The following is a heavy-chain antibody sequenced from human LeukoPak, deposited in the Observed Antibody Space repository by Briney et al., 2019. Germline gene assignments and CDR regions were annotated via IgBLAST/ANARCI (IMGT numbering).Heavy chain of an antibody. CDR2: IYSGGST. D-gene: IGHD6-19*01. V-gene: IGHV3-66*04. Sequence: GGSRRLSCAASGFTVSNNYISWVRQAPGKGLEWVSLIYSGGSTSYADSVKGRFTISRDNSKNTLYRQMNSLRAEDTAVYYCARLPPGDSSGDAFDIWGQGRMVTVSS. J-gene: IGHJ3*02. CDR3: ARLPPGDSSGDAFDI. CDR1: GFTVSNNY.